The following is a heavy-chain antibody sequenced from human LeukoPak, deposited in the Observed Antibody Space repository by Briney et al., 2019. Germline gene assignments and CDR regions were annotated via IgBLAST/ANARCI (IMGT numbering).Heavy chain of an antibody. D-gene: IGHD3-22*01. Sequence: ASVKVSCKASGYTFTSYYMHWVRQAPGQGLERMGIINPSGGRASYAQKFQGRVTMTRDMSTSTVYMELSSLRSEDTAVYYCARNGVVVIEGYYYYYMDVWGKGTTVTVSS. J-gene: IGHJ6*03. CDR1: GYTFTSYY. V-gene: IGHV1-46*01. CDR3: ARNGVVVIEGYYYYYMDV. CDR2: INPSGGRA.